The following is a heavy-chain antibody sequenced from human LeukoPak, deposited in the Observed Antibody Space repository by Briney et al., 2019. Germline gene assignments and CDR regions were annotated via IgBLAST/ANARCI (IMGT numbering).Heavy chain of an antibody. Sequence: ASVKVSCKASGYTFTGYYMHWVRQAPGQGLEWMGWINPNSGGTNYAQKFQGRVTMTRDTSISTAYMELSRLRSDDTAVYYCASVVYYYDSSGPAGMDVWGRGTTVTVSS. CDR3: ASVVYYYDSSGPAGMDV. CDR2: INPNSGGT. J-gene: IGHJ6*04. CDR1: GYTFTGYY. V-gene: IGHV1-2*02. D-gene: IGHD3-22*01.